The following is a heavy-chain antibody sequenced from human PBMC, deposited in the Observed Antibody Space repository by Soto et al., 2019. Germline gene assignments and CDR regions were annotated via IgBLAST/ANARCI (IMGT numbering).Heavy chain of an antibody. D-gene: IGHD2-21*01. J-gene: IGHJ4*02. CDR2: INHSGTT. CDR1: GGSFSGYY. Sequence: QVQLQQWGAGLLKPSETLSLTCAVYGGSFSGYYWSWIRQPPGKGLEWIGEINHSGTTNYNPSLKSRVTISVDTYKNQFSLKVSSVSAADTAVYHCARGRLLNLGYWGQGTLVTVSS. V-gene: IGHV4-34*01. CDR3: ARGRLLNLGY.